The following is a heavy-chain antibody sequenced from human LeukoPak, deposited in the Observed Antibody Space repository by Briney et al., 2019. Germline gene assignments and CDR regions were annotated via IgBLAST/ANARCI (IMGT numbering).Heavy chain of an antibody. CDR3: AKDDAWLRFGE. V-gene: IGHV3-23*01. CDR1: GFTFSSYN. J-gene: IGHJ4*02. CDR2: ISPRGDIK. D-gene: IGHD3-10*01. Sequence: GGSLRLSCAASGFTFSSYNMNWVRQAPGKGLEWVSGISPRGDIKYYADSVKGRFSISRDNSRNTLYLEVSSLTAEDAAVYYCAKDDAWLRFGEWSQGTLVTVSS.